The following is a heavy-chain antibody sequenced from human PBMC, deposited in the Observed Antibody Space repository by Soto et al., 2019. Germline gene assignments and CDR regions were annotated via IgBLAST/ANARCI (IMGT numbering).Heavy chain of an antibody. CDR1: GFKFDDYA. Sequence: SLRLSCAASGFKFDDYAMHWVRRAPGRGLEWVSGVTWNSNGKAYADSVKGRFTISRDNAKKSLYLQMNSLRSEDTALYYCGKDIGYYYDSSGQINYWRQGTLVTVSS. J-gene: IGHJ4*02. D-gene: IGHD3-22*01. CDR2: VTWNSNGK. CDR3: GKDIGYYYDSSGQINY. V-gene: IGHV3-9*01.